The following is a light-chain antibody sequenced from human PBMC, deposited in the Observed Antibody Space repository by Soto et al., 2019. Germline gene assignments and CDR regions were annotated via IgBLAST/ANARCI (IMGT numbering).Light chain of an antibody. CDR3: CSYAATYTYV. CDR1: SSDVGGYTY. J-gene: IGLJ1*01. CDR2: DVS. Sequence: QSALTQPRSVSGSPGQSVTISCTGTSSDVGGYTYVSWYQQHPGKAPKLMLYDVSKRPSGVPDRFSGSKSGNTASLTISGLQAEDEADYYCCSYAATYTYVLGTGTKVTVL. V-gene: IGLV2-11*01.